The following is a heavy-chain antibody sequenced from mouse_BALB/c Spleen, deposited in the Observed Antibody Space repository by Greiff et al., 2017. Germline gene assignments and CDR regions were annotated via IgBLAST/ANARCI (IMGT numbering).Heavy chain of an antibody. Sequence: DVKLVESGGGLVQPGGSRKLSCAASGFTFSSFGMHWVRQAPEKGLEWVAYISSGSSTIYYADTVKGRFTISRDNPKNTLFLQMTSLRSEDTAMYYCARDTGYDGYYAMDYWGQGTSVTVSS. J-gene: IGHJ4*01. CDR1: GFTFSSFG. V-gene: IGHV5-17*02. D-gene: IGHD2-2*01. CDR3: ARDTGYDGYYAMDY. CDR2: ISSGSSTI.